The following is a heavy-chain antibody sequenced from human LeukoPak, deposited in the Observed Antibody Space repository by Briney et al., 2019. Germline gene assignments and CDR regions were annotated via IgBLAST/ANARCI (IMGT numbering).Heavy chain of an antibody. CDR1: GFTFGDYA. D-gene: IGHD6-19*01. CDR2: IRSKAYGGTT. Sequence: GGYLRLSCTASGFTFGDYAMSWVRQAPGRGLEWVGFIRSKAYGGTTEYAASVKGRFTISRDDSKSIAYLQMNSLKTEDTAVYYCTRDYPIAVAGNFDYWGQGTLVTVSS. J-gene: IGHJ4*02. CDR3: TRDYPIAVAGNFDY. V-gene: IGHV3-49*04.